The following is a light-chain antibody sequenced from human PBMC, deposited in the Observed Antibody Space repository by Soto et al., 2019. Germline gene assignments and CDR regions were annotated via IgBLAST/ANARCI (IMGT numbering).Light chain of an antibody. V-gene: IGKV1-39*01. CDR3: QHRYGTPRT. CDR1: QSISTY. Sequence: DLQMTQSPSSLSASVGDRVTITCRASQSISTYLNWYQHKPGKAPKVLIYAVSSLQSGVPSRFSGSGSGTDFTLTITSLQPEDSATYDCQHRYGTPRTFGQGTKVEIK. J-gene: IGKJ1*01. CDR2: AVS.